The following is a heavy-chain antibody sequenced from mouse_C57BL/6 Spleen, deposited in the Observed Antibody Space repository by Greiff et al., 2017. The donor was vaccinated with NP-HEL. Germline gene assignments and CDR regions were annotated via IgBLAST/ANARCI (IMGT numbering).Heavy chain of an antibody. CDR3: ARYYDEEYYAMGY. Sequence: QVQLQQSGAELVRPGTSVKMSCKASGYTFTNYWIGWAKQRPGHGLEWIGDIYPGGGYTNYNEKFKGKATLTADKSSSTAYMQFSSLTSEDSAIYYGARYYDEEYYAMGYWGQGTSVTVSS. CDR1: GYTFTNYW. V-gene: IGHV1-63*01. D-gene: IGHD2-4*01. J-gene: IGHJ4*01. CDR2: IYPGGGYT.